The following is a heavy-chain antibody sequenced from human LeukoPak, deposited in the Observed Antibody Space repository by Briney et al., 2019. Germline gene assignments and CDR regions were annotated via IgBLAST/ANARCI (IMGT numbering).Heavy chain of an antibody. CDR1: GDSISSYY. CDR3: ARVGCSASSCSWFDP. Sequence: SETLSLTCSVSGDSISSYYWTWLRQPAGKGLEWIGHIYTSGNTAYNPSLKSRVTMSVDTSKIQFSLKLSSVTAADTAVYYCARVGCSASSCSWFDPWGQGTLVTVSS. CDR2: IYTSGNT. D-gene: IGHD2-2*01. J-gene: IGHJ5*02. V-gene: IGHV4-4*07.